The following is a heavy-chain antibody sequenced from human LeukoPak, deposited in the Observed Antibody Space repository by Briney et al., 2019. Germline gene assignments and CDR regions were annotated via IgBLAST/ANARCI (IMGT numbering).Heavy chain of an antibody. V-gene: IGHV4-59*01. Sequence: SETLSLTCTVSGGSTDHYFWNWIRQTPGKGLECIGYVYYSGSTVYNPSLQSRVSISIDTSKKQISLKLSSVTAADTAVYYCARDRGTYTYGGFDYWGQGTLVSVSS. CDR3: ARDRGTYTYGGFDY. D-gene: IGHD3-16*01. CDR2: VYYSGST. CDR1: GGSTDHYF. J-gene: IGHJ4*02.